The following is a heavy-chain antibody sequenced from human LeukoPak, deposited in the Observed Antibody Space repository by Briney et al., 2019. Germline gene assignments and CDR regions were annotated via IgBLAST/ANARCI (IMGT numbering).Heavy chain of an antibody. J-gene: IGHJ4*02. D-gene: IGHD2-8*01. CDR2: ISAYNGNT. CDR3: ARGPNIVLMVYATDFDY. CDR1: GYTFTSYG. Sequence: EASVKVSCKASGYTFTSYGISWVRQAPGQGLEWMGWISAYNGNTNYAQKLQGRVTMTTDTSTSTAYMELRSLRSDDTAVYYCARGPNIVLMVYATDFDYWGQETLVTVSS. V-gene: IGHV1-18*01.